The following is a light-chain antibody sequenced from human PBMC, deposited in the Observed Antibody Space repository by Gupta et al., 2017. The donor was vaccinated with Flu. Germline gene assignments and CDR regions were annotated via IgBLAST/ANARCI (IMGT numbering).Light chain of an antibody. CDR2: AAS. CDR1: QSISSY. V-gene: IGKV1-39*01. J-gene: IGKJ1*01. Sequence: DIQMTQSPSSLSASVRDRVTITCRASQSISSYLNWYQQKPGKAPKLLIYAASSLQSGVPSRFSGSGSGTDFTLTISSLQPEDFATYYCQQSDTTWTFGQGTKVEIK. CDR3: QQSDTTWT.